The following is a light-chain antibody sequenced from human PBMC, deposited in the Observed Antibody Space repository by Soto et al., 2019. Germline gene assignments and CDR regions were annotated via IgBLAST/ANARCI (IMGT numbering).Light chain of an antibody. CDR3: QQLKTDTET. J-gene: IGKJ1*01. Sequence: IHLTQSPSFLSASVGDRVTITXRASRGISLYFAWYQQEPGXAPKXXXDEXSTLQRGGPSRFSGSGSGTEFTLTISSLQPEDFANYYFQQLKTDTETFGQGTKVDIK. V-gene: IGKV1-9*01. CDR1: RGISLY. CDR2: EXS.